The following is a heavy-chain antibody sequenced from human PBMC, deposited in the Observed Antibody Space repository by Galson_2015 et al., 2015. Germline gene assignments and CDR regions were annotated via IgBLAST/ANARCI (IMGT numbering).Heavy chain of an antibody. J-gene: IGHJ4*02. V-gene: IGHV3-33*01. D-gene: IGHD6-19*01. CDR2: IWYDGSNK. CDR1: GFTFSSYG. CDR3: ARDGGRRVRIAVAPQDY. Sequence: SLRLSCAASGFTFSSYGMHWVRQAPGKGLEWVAVIWYDGSNKYYADSVKGRFTISRDNSKNTLYLQMNSLRAEDTAVYYCARDGGRRVRIAVAPQDYWGQGTLVTVSS.